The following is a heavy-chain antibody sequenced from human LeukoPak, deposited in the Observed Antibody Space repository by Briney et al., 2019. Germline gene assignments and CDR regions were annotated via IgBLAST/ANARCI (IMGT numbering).Heavy chain of an antibody. CDR1: GGSISSYY. CDR2: IYDSGST. V-gene: IGHV4-59*01. Sequence: SETLSLTCTVSGGSISSYYWSWIRQTPGKGLEWIGYIYDSGSTKYNPSLKSRVTISVDTSKNQFSLKLSSVTAADTAVYYCARRLLYDSSGYADAFDIWGQGTMVTVSS. CDR3: ARRLLYDSSGYADAFDI. D-gene: IGHD3-22*01. J-gene: IGHJ3*02.